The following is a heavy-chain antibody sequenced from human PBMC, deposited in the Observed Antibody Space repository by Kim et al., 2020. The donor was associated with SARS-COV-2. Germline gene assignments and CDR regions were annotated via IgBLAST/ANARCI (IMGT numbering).Heavy chain of an antibody. Sequence: ASVKVSCKASGYTFTSFAISWVRQAPGQGLEWMGWISAYNNNTNYAQSLQGRVTMTTDTSTSTAYMELRSLRSDDTAVYYCARDSDSGYDKGVYYWYFDLWGRGTLVTVSS. CDR2: ISAYNNNT. D-gene: IGHD5-12*01. J-gene: IGHJ2*01. CDR3: ARDSDSGYDKGVYYWYFDL. V-gene: IGHV1-18*01. CDR1: GYTFTSFA.